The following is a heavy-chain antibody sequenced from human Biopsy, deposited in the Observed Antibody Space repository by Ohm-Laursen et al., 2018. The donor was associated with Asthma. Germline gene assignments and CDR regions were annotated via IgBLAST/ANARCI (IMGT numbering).Heavy chain of an antibody. J-gene: IGHJ6*02. Sequence: TLSLTCAVSGDSINSGGYSWDWIRQPPGKGLEGIAYLFYSGATYYNPSLKSRVTISVDRSKRQFSLKVNSVTAADTAVYYCARMITMIQAANYYSYAMDVWGQGTTVTVSS. D-gene: IGHD3-22*01. CDR1: GDSINSGGYS. V-gene: IGHV4-30-2*01. CDR3: ARMITMIQAANYYSYAMDV. CDR2: LFYSGAT.